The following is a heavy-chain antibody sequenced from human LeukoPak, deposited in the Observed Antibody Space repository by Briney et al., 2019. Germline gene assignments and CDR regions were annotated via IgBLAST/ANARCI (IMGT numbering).Heavy chain of an antibody. V-gene: IGHV4-59*01. D-gene: IGHD6-13*01. CDR2: IYYSGST. CDR1: GGSISSYY. J-gene: IGHJ3*02. CDR3: ARYSSSWPKRDAFDI. Sequence: ASETLSLTCTVSGGSISSYYWSWIRQPPGKGLEWIGYIYYSGSTNYNPSLKSRVTISVDTSKNQFSLKLSSVTAADTAVYYCARYSSSWPKRDAFDIWGQGTMVTVSS.